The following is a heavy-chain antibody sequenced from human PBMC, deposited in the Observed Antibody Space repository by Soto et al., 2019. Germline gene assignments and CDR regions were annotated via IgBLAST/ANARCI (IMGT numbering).Heavy chain of an antibody. D-gene: IGHD3-10*01. CDR2: ISYSGST. CDR3: ARLGRYYQSLDS. V-gene: IGHV4-30-4*01. J-gene: IGHJ5*01. Sequence: SETLSLTCTVSGGSISSGNYYWSWIRQPPGKGLEWIGFISYSGSTYYSTSLKSRVTISVDTSKSQFSLRLTSVTAADTAVYYCARLGRYYQSLDSWGPGTLVTVSS. CDR1: GGSISSGNYY.